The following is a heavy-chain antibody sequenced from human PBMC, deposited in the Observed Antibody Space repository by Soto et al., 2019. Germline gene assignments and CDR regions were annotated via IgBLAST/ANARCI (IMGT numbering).Heavy chain of an antibody. D-gene: IGHD1-1*01. CDR3: ARALYNNQADYFDY. CDR2: IYYSGST. CDR1: GGSISSGGFH. V-gene: IGHV4-31*11. J-gene: IGHJ4*02. Sequence: QVHLQESGPGLVKPSQTLSLNCAVSGGSISSGGFHWNWVRQLPGHVLEWIGNIYYSGSTNYNPSLKSRLTISVDTSKNQFSLNLNSVTAADTALYYCARALYNNQADYFDYCGKGTLITVSS.